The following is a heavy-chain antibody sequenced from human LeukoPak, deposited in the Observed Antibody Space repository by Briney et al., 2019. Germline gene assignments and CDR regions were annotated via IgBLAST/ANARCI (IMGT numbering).Heavy chain of an antibody. Sequence: GASVKVSCKASGGTFRSYAISWVRQAPGQGLEWMGGIIPIFGTANYAQKFQGRVTITADESTSTAYMELSSLRSEDTAVYYCASGYDFWSGYYSGGYWFDPWGQGTLVTVSS. V-gene: IGHV1-69*13. CDR1: GGTFRSYA. D-gene: IGHD3-3*01. CDR2: IIPIFGTA. CDR3: ASGYDFWSGYYSGGYWFDP. J-gene: IGHJ5*02.